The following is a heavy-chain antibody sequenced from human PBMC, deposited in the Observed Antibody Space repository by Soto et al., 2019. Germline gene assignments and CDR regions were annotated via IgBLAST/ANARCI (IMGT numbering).Heavy chain of an antibody. CDR3: AFDF. CDR1: GFTFSFYA. Sequence: EVQLLESGGGLVQPGGSLRLSCVASGFTFSFYAMTWVLQAPGKGLEWVSIISGSGDSTLYADSVKGRFTISRDNSKNTLYLQMNSLRAEDTAVYYCAFDFWGQGTLVTVSS. V-gene: IGHV3-23*01. J-gene: IGHJ4*02. CDR2: ISGSGDST.